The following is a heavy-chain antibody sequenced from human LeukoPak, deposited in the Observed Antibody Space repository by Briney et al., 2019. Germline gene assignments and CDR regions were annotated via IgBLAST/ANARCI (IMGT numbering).Heavy chain of an antibody. J-gene: IGHJ4*02. CDR3: ARDIAVAGTPYYFDY. CDR1: GFTFSNNW. V-gene: IGHV3-7*01. CDR2: VKKDASEK. D-gene: IGHD6-19*01. Sequence: GGSLRLSCAASGFTFSNNWMTWVRQAPGKGLEWVASVKKDASEKYYVDSVKGRFTISRDNAKNSLYLQMNSLRVEDMAVYYCARDIAVAGTPYYFDYWGQGTLVTVSS.